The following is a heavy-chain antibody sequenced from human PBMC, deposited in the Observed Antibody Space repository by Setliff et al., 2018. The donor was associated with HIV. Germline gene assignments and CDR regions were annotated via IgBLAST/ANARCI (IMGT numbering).Heavy chain of an antibody. CDR3: ARRASKASLDY. CDR1: GYTFTSYW. V-gene: IGHV5-51*01. CDR2: IYPGDSDT. Sequence: GESLKISCKGSGYTFTSYWIGWVRQMPGKGLEWMGIIYPGDSDTRYSPSFQGRVTISADKSINTAYLPWSSLQASDTAMYYCARRASKASLDYWGQGTLVTVSS. J-gene: IGHJ4*02.